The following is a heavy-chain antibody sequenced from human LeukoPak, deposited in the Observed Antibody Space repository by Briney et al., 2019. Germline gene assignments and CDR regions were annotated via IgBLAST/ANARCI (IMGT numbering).Heavy chain of an antibody. J-gene: IGHJ6*03. CDR1: GFTFSSYA. CDR2: ISGSGGST. D-gene: IGHD3-10*01. Sequence: GGSLRLSCAASGFTFSSYAMRWVRQAPGKGLEWVSAISGSGGSTYYADSVKGRFTISRDNSKNTLYLQMNSLRAEDTAVYYCAKGSMVQGVIGVYYYYYYMDVWGKGTTVTVSS. CDR3: AKGSMVQGVIGVYYYYYYMDV. V-gene: IGHV3-23*01.